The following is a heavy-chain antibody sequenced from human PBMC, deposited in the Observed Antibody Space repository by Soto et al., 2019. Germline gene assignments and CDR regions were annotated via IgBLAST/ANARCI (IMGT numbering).Heavy chain of an antibody. V-gene: IGHV3-33*01. CDR1: GFTFSSYG. Sequence: QVQLVESGGGVVQPGRSLRLSCAASGFTFSSYGMHWVRQAPGKGLEWVAVIWYDASNKYYADSVKGRFTISRDNSKNKLYMQMNGLRAEDTSVYYGARDCAGYSSGWYQRGGFDYWGQGTLVTVSS. CDR3: ARDCAGYSSGWYQRGGFDY. CDR2: IWYDASNK. D-gene: IGHD6-19*01. J-gene: IGHJ4*02.